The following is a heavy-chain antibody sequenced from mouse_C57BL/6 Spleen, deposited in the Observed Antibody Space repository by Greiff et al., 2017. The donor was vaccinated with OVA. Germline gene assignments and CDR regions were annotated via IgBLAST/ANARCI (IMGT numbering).Heavy chain of an antibody. V-gene: IGHV14-4*01. J-gene: IGHJ2*01. CDR2: IDPENGDT. CDR3: TTVMKDY. Sequence: VQLKESGAELVRPGASVKLSCTASGFNIKDDYMHWVKQRPEQGLEWIGWIDPENGDTEYASKFQGKATITADTSSNTAYLQLSSLTSEDTAVYYCTTVMKDYWGQGTTLTVSS. D-gene: IGHD2-13*01. CDR1: GFNIKDDY.